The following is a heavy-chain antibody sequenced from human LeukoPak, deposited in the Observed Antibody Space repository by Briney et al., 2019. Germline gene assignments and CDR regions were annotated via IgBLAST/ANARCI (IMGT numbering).Heavy chain of an antibody. Sequence: PSETLSLTCTVSGGSISSSSYYWGWIRQPPGKGLEWIGSIYYSGSTYYNPSLKSRVTISVDTSKNQFSLKLSSVTAADTAVYYCATQMTTVTPFDYWGQGTLVTVSS. V-gene: IGHV4-39*01. CDR3: ATQMTTVTPFDY. J-gene: IGHJ4*02. CDR1: GGSISSSSYY. CDR2: IYYSGST. D-gene: IGHD4-17*01.